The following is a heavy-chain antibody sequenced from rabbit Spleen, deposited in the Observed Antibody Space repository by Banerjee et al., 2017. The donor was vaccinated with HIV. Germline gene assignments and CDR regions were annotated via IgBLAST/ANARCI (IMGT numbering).Heavy chain of an antibody. CDR1: GFDFSGYD. J-gene: IGHJ6*01. D-gene: IGHD8-1*01. CDR2: IYTGNGKT. Sequence: QEQLEESGGDLVQPGGSLKLSCKASGFDFSGYDMCWVRQAPGKGLEWIGCIYTGNGKTYYASWAKGRFTISKSSSTTVTLQMTSLTVADTATYFCARDAASSFSSYGMDLWGQGTLVTVS. CDR3: ARDAASSFSSYGMDL. V-gene: IGHV1S45*01.